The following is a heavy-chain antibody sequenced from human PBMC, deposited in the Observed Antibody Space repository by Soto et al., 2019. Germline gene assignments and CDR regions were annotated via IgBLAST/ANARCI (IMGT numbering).Heavy chain of an antibody. CDR3: ASSRRSTIFGVVIISGFDY. J-gene: IGHJ4*02. V-gene: IGHV3-11*01. D-gene: IGHD3-3*01. CDR1: GFTFSDYY. Sequence: GGSLRLSCAASGFTFSDYYMSWIRQAPGKGLEWVSYICSSCCTIFYAVSVKGRFNISRDNAKNSLFLQMNSLRAEDTAVYYCASSRRSTIFGVVIISGFDYWGQGTLVTVSS. CDR2: ICSSCCTI.